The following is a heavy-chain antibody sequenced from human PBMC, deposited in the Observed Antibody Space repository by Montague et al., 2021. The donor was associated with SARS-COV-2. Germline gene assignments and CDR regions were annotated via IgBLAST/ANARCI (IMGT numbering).Heavy chain of an antibody. CDR1: GESFSGFF. CDR2: INDRGVTNY. CDR3: ARWDPQTLTVISLRGKSANDY. J-gene: IGHJ4*02. V-gene: IGHV4-34*01. D-gene: IGHD4-11*01. Sequence: SETLSLTCAVYGESFSGFFWSRIRQPPGKGLEWIAEINDRGVTNYNYNPSLGSRVTISADTSKNQFSLRLGSVTAADTAVYYCARWDPQTLTVISLRGKSANDYWGQGTLVTVSS.